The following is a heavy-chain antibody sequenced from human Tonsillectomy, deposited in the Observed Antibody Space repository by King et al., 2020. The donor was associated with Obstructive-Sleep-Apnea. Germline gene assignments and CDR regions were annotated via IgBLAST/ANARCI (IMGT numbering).Heavy chain of an antibody. Sequence: QLVQSGAEVKKPGASVKVSCKASGYTFTSYGISWVRQAPGQGLEWMGWIIAYNGNTNYSQKLQGRVTMTTDTSTSTAHRELRSLRSADTAVDYCASPWFYHDTLTGPYYGMDVWGQGTPVTVSS. CDR2: IIAYNGNT. CDR1: GYTFTSYG. CDR3: ASPWFYHDTLTGPYYGMDV. D-gene: IGHD3-9*01. J-gene: IGHJ6*02. V-gene: IGHV1-18*01.